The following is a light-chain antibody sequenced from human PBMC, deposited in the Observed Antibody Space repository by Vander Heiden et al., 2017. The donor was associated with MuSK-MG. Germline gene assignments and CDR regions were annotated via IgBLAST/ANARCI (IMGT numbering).Light chain of an antibody. CDR3: SSYTSSSTVV. J-gene: IGLJ2*01. CDR1: RSDVGGYDY. Sequence: QSALTQPASVSGSPGQSITISCTGTRSDVGGYDYVSWYQQHPGKAPKLMIYDVSKRPSGVSHRFSGSKSGNTASLTISGLQAEDEADYYCSSYTSSSTVVFGGGTKVTVL. V-gene: IGLV2-14*01. CDR2: DVS.